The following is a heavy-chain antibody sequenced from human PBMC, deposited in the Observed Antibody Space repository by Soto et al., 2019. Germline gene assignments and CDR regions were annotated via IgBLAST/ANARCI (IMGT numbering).Heavy chain of an antibody. V-gene: IGHV3-23*01. CDR1: GFTFSSYA. D-gene: IGHD6-19*01. Sequence: GGSLRLSCAASGFTFSSYAMSWVRQAPGKGLEWVSDISSSGSITYYADSVKGRFTISRDNSKNTLYLQMNSLRAEDTAVYYCAKDALGYSSGWYGWFDPWGQGTLVTASS. J-gene: IGHJ5*02. CDR3: AKDALGYSSGWYGWFDP. CDR2: ISSSGSIT.